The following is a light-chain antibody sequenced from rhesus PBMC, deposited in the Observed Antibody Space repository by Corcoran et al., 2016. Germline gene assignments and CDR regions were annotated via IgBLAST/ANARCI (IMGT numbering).Light chain of an antibody. Sequence: EIVMTQSPATLSLSPGERATLSCRASQSVSSYVAWYQQKPEPAPRLFIYGSSSRATGIPDMLSGSGSGTDFTLISSRLEPEDVGVFYCQQYNNWNSFGQGTKVEIK. CDR2: GSS. J-gene: IGKJ2*01. V-gene: IGKV3S9*01. CDR1: QSVSSY. CDR3: QQYNNWNS.